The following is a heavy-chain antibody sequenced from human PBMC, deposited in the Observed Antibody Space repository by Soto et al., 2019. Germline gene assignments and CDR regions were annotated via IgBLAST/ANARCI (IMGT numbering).Heavy chain of an antibody. J-gene: IGHJ5*01. V-gene: IGHV1-18*01. CDR2: TSVLNGYA. Sequence: QVQLVQSGPELKKPGASVKVSCKTSGYSFHNSGISWVRQAPGQGLEWMGWTSVLNGYAHYGQKFQGRVIMTADTFTSTAYMELRGLRSDVTAMYYCSKNGTTWFASWGQGTPVTVSS. CDR1: GYSFHNSG. CDR3: SKNGTTWFAS. D-gene: IGHD1-1*01.